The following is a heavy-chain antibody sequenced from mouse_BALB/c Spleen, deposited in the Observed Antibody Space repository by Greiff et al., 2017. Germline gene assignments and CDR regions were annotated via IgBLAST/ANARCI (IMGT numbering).Heavy chain of an antibody. CDR2: ISYDGSN. D-gene: IGHD1-1*01. V-gene: IGHV3-6*02. CDR3: ARDYGSSDY. J-gene: IGHJ2*01. Sequence: EVQLQESGPGLVKPSQSLSLTCSVTGYSITSGYYWNWIRQFPGNKLEWMGYISYDGSNNYNPSLKNRISITRDTSKNQFFLKLNSVTTEDTATYYCARDYGSSDYWGQGTTLTVSS. CDR1: GYSITSGYY.